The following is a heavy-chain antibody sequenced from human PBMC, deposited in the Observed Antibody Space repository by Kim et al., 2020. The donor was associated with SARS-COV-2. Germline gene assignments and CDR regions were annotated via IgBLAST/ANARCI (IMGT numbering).Heavy chain of an antibody. V-gene: IGHV1-18*01. CDR1: GYTFTSYG. D-gene: IGHD2-15*01. J-gene: IGHJ6*02. CDR3: ARVHVVGANSSGDYYGMDV. Sequence: ASVKVSCKASGYTFTSYGIRWVRQAPGQGLEWMGWISAYNGNTNYAQKLQGRVTMTTDTSTSTAYMELRSLRSDDTAVYYCARVHVVGANSSGDYYGMDVSRRGTTVTVSS. CDR2: ISAYNGNT.